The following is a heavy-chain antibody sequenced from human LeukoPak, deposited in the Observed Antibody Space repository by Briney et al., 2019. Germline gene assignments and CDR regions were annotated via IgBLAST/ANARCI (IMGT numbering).Heavy chain of an antibody. D-gene: IGHD2-2*01. CDR2: IRYDGSNK. J-gene: IGHJ3*02. CDR1: GFTFSSYG. CDR3: TRLSDTEGSSTSYRASDI. Sequence: GGSLRLSCAASGFTFSSYGMHWVRQAPGKGLEWVAFIRYDGSNKYYADSVKGRFTVSRDNAKNSLYLQMNSLRVEDTALYYCTRLSDTEGSSTSYRASDIWGQGTKVTVAS. V-gene: IGHV3-30*02.